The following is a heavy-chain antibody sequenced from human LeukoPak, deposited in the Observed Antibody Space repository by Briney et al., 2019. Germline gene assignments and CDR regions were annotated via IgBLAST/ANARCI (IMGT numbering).Heavy chain of an antibody. Sequence: GASVKVSCKASGYTFTSYGISWVRQALGQGLEWMGWISAYNGNTNYAQKLQGRVTMTTDTSTSTAYMELRSLRSDDTAVYYCARSSITGTTSSWFDPWGQGTLVTVSS. V-gene: IGHV1-18*01. CDR2: ISAYNGNT. J-gene: IGHJ5*02. CDR3: ARSSITGTTSSWFDP. D-gene: IGHD1-7*01. CDR1: GYTFTSYG.